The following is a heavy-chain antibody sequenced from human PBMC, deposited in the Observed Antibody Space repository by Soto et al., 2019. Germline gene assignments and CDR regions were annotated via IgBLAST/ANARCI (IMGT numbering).Heavy chain of an antibody. CDR1: GFTFSDFW. CDR3: ARGGSDSSGS. D-gene: IGHD1-26*01. J-gene: IGHJ4*02. Sequence: EVQLVESGGNLVQPGGSLRLSCAASGFTFSDFWMSWVRRAPGRGLEWVANIKEDGNETYYVDTVEGRCTISRDNDKKSLNLQMKSLRAEDSALIYCARGGSDSSGSWGQGALVTVSS. CDR2: IKEDGNET. V-gene: IGHV3-7*05.